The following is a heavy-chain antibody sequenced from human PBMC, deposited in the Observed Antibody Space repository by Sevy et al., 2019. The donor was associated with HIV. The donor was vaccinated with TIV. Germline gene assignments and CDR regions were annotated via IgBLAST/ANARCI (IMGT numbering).Heavy chain of an antibody. CDR3: ARIXXXXTXXXXXXX. J-gene: IGHJ4*02. V-gene: IGHV3-30-3*01. CDR2: MSXXXGNK. Sequence: GGSLRLSXAVXXFXXXXXXMXWVRXXXGXGLEXVAVMSXXXGNKYYADSVKGRFTISRDNSKNTLFLHMNSLRAEDTAVYYCARIXXXXTXXXXXXXWGQXTLVTVSS. CDR1: XFXXXXXX.